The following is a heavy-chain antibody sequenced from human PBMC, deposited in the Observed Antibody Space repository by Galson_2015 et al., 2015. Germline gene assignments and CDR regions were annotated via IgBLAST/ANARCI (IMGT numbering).Heavy chain of an antibody. CDR1: GFTFSSYW. CDR3: ARVDGGYSESFDY. D-gene: IGHD1-26*01. J-gene: IGHJ4*02. Sequence: SLRLSCAASGFTFSSYWMHWVRQAPGKGLVWVSRINSDGTTTSYADSVKGRFTISRDNAKNTLYLQMNSLRAEDTAVYYCARVDGGYSESFDYWGQGTLVTVSS. CDR2: INSDGTTT. V-gene: IGHV3-74*01.